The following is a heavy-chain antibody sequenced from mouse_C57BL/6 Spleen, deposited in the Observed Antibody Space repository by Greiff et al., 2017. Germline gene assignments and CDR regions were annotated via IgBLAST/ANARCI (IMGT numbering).Heavy chain of an antibody. CDR3: ARWDYGSPYAMDY. CDR1: GYTFTDYY. Sequence: EVQLQQSGPELVKPGASVKISCKASGYTFTDYYMNWVKQSHGKSLEWIGDINPNNGGTSYNQKFKGKATLTVDKSSSTAYMELRSLTSEDSAVYYCARWDYGSPYAMDYWGQGTSATVSS. CDR2: INPNNGGT. J-gene: IGHJ4*01. V-gene: IGHV1-26*01. D-gene: IGHD1-1*01.